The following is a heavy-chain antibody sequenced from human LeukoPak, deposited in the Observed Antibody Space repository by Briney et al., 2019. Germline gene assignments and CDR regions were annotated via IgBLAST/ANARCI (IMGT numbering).Heavy chain of an antibody. Sequence: PGRSLRLSCAASGFTFSSYGMHWVRQAPGKGLEWVAVISYDGSNKYYADSVKGRFTISRDNSKYTLYLQMNSLRAEDTAVYYCSIGDYYFDYWGQGTLVTVSS. V-gene: IGHV3-30*03. J-gene: IGHJ4*02. CDR2: ISYDGSNK. CDR1: GFTFSSYG. CDR3: SIGDYYFDY.